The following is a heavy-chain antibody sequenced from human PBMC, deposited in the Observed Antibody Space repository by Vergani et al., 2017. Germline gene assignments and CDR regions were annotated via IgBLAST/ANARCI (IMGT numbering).Heavy chain of an antibody. D-gene: IGHD4-23*01. V-gene: IGHV3-9*01. CDR1: GFTFDDYA. CDR2: ISWNSGSI. CDR3: ARVKSGNSGAFDI. J-gene: IGHJ3*02. Sequence: EVQLVESGGGLVQPGRSLRLSCAASGFTFDDYAMHWVRQAPGKGLEWVSGISWNSGSIGYADSVKGRFTISRDNAKNSLYLQMNSLRAEDTALYYCARVKSGNSGAFDIWGQGTMVTVSS.